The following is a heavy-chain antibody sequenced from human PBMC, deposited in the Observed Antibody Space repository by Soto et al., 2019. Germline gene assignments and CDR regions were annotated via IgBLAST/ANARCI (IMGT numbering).Heavy chain of an antibody. CDR2: ITTAGDT. CDR3: ARELHGGSYGMDV. Sequence: EVQLVESGGGLVQPGGSLRLSCAASGFTFSNYDMHWVRQVTGKGLEWVSGITTAGDTYYPGSVKGRFTISREKAKNSLYFQMNSLSAGDTAVYYCARELHGGSYGMDVWGQGTTVTVSS. V-gene: IGHV3-13*01. J-gene: IGHJ6*02. CDR1: GFTFSNYD.